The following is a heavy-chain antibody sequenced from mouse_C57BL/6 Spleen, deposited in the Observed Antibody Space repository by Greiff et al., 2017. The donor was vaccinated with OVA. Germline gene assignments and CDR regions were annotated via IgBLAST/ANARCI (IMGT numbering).Heavy chain of an antibody. CDR3: AYTSRELRFAY. CDR2: INPGSGGT. V-gene: IGHV1-54*01. Sequence: QVHVKQSGAELVRPGTSVKVSCKASGYAFTNYLIEWVKQRPGQGLEWIGVINPGSGGTNYNEKFKGKATLTADKSSSTAYMQLSSLTSEDSAVYFCAYTSRELRFAYWGQGTLVTVSA. J-gene: IGHJ3*01. D-gene: IGHD2-12*01. CDR1: GYAFTNYL.